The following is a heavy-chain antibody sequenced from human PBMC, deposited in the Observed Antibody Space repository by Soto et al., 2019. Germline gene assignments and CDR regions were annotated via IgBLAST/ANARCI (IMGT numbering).Heavy chain of an antibody. CDR2: IIPIFGTA. CDR3: ARGPRRDGYLYYFDY. V-gene: IGHV1-69*13. CDR1: GGTFSSYA. Sequence: ASVKVSCKASGGTFSSYAISWVRQAPGQGLEWMGGIIPIFGTANYAQKFQGRVTITADESTSTAYMELSSLRSEDTAVYYCARGPRRDGYLYYFDYWGQGTLVTVSS. J-gene: IGHJ4*02. D-gene: IGHD5-12*01.